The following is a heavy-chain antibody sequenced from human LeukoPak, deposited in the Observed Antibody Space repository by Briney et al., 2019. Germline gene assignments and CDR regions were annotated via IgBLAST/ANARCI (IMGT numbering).Heavy chain of an antibody. Sequence: SETLSLTCTVSGGSISSYYWSWIRQPPGKGLEWIGYIYYSGSTNYNPSLKSRVTISVDTSKNQFSLKLSSVTAADTAVYYCARLPRAARPFDYWGQGTLVTVSS. D-gene: IGHD6-6*01. CDR3: ARLPRAARPFDY. J-gene: IGHJ4*02. CDR2: IYYSGST. V-gene: IGHV4-59*01. CDR1: GGSISSYY.